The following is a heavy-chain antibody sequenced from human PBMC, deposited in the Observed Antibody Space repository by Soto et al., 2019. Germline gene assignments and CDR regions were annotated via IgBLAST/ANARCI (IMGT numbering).Heavy chain of an antibody. CDR2: INHSGST. D-gene: IGHD3-10*01. CDR3: AAKYGSGSYGSY. V-gene: IGHV4-34*01. Sequence: SETLSLTCAVYGGSFXGYYWSWIRQPPGKGLEWIGEINHSGSTNYNPSLKSRVTISVDTSKNQFSLKLSSVTAADTAVYYCAAKYGSGSYGSYWGQGTLVTVSS. J-gene: IGHJ4*02. CDR1: GGSFXGYY.